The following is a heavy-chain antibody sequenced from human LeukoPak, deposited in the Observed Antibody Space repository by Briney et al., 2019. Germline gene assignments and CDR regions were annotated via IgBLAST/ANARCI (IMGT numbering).Heavy chain of an antibody. CDR1: GFTFSNYA. J-gene: IGHJ4*02. D-gene: IGHD1-1*01. V-gene: IGHV3-74*01. Sequence: GGSLRLSCAASGFTFSNYAMSWVRQAPGKGLVWVSRINSDGSSTSYADSVKGRFTISRDNAKNTVYLQMDSLRAEDTAVYYCARDYWNHIDFWGQGTLVTVSS. CDR2: INSDGSST. CDR3: ARDYWNHIDF.